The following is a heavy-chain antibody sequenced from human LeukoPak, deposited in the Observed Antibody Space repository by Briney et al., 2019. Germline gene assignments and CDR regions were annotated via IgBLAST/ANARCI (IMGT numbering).Heavy chain of an antibody. CDR2: IYYSGSA. CDR3: ARVDTVTTYAFDI. CDR1: GGSISSYY. D-gene: IGHD4-17*01. J-gene: IGHJ3*02. V-gene: IGHV4-59*01. Sequence: SETLSLTCTVSGGSISSYYWSWIRQPPGKGLEWIGYIYYSGSANYNPSLKSRVTISVDTSKNQFSLKLSSVTAADTAVYYCARVDTVTTYAFDIWGQGTMVTVSS.